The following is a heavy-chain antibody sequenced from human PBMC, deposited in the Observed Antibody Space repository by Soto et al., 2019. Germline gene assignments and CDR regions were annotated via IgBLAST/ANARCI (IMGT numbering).Heavy chain of an antibody. D-gene: IGHD3-10*01. J-gene: IGHJ6*02. CDR3: ASEGYYYGSGSYSPPRYYGMDV. Sequence: QIQLVQSGAEVKKAGASVKVSCKASGYTFTNYGISWVRQALGQGLEWLGWISAYNDNTNYAQKSQVRVTLTTNTSTRTTYMDLRSLTSDDTAVYYCASEGYYYGSGSYSPPRYYGMDVWGQGTTVTVFS. CDR1: GYTFTNYG. CDR2: ISAYNDNT. V-gene: IGHV1-18*01.